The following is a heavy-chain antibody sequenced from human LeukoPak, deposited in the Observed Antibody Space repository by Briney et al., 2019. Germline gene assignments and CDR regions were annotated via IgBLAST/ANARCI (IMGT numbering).Heavy chain of an antibody. Sequence: GGSLRLSCAASGFTFSNAWMSWVRQAPGKGLEWVGRIKSKTDGGTTDYAAPVKGRFTISRDDSKNTLYLQMNSLKTEDTAVYYCTTSDYDILTGYEYRGQGTLVTVSS. CDR2: IKSKTDGGTT. D-gene: IGHD3-9*01. V-gene: IGHV3-15*01. CDR3: TTSDYDILTGYEY. J-gene: IGHJ4*02. CDR1: GFTFSNAW.